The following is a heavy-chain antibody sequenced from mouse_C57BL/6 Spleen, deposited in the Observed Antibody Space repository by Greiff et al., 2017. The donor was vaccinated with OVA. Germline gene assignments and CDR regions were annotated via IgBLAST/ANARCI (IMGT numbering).Heavy chain of an antibody. D-gene: IGHD1-1*01. Sequence: QVQLQQSGPELVKPGASVKISCKASGYAFSSSWMNWVKQRPGKGLEWIGRIYPGDGDTNYNGKFKGKATLTADKSSSTAYMQLSSLTSEDSAVYICARSGDYYGSLDYWGQGTTLTVSS. CDR1: GYAFSSSW. CDR3: ARSGDYYGSLDY. CDR2: IYPGDGDT. V-gene: IGHV1-82*01. J-gene: IGHJ2*01.